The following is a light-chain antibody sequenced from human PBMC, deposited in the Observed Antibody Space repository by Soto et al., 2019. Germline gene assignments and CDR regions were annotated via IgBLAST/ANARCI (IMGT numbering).Light chain of an antibody. J-gene: IGKJ5*01. V-gene: IGKV3-20*01. CDR3: QQYGSSPIT. CDR1: QSVSNNY. Sequence: EIVLTQSPGTLSLSPGERATLSCRASQSVSNNYLAWYQQKPGQAPRLLIYGASNGATGIPDRFSGSGSGTDFTLTISRLEPEDFAVYYCQQYGSSPITFGQGTRLEIK. CDR2: GAS.